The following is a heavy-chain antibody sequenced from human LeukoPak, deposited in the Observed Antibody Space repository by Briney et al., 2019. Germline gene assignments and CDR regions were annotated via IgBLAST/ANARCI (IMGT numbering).Heavy chain of an antibody. V-gene: IGHV3-15*01. CDR3: TTAYRITMVRGVLDY. CDR1: GFTFSNAW. CDR2: IKSKTDGGTT. J-gene: IGHJ4*02. D-gene: IGHD3-10*01. Sequence: GGSLRLSCAASGFTFSNAWMSWVRQAPGKGLEWVCRIKSKTDGGTTDYAAPVKGRFTISRDDSKNTLYLQMNSLKTEDTAVYYCTTAYRITMVRGVLDYWGPGNPGHRLL.